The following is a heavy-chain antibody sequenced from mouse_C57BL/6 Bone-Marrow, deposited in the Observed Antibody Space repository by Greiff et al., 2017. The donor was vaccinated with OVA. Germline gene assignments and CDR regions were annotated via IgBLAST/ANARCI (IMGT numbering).Heavy chain of an antibody. J-gene: IGHJ1*03. CDR1: GFTFTDYY. Sequence: EVKVEESGGGLVQPGGSLSLSCAASGFTFTDYYMSWVRQPPGKALEWLGFIRNKANGYTTEYSASVKGRFTISRDNSQSILYLQMNALRAEDSATYYCARSYYSNYPWYFDVWGTGTTVTVSS. V-gene: IGHV7-3*01. D-gene: IGHD2-5*01. CDR3: ARSYYSNYPWYFDV. CDR2: IRNKANGYTT.